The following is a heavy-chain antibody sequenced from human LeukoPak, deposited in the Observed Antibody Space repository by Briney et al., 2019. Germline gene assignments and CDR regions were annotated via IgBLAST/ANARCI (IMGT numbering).Heavy chain of an antibody. V-gene: IGHV1-24*01. Sequence: GASVKVSCKISGYPLTELSMHWVRQAPGKGPEWMGGYAPEDAKTIYAPRFQGRLTMTEDTSTDTAYMELTSLRPEDTAVYYCATESLFGAVKSPDYWGQGTLVTVSS. CDR2: YAPEDAKT. CDR1: GYPLTELS. J-gene: IGHJ4*02. CDR3: ATESLFGAVKSPDY. D-gene: IGHD3-3*01.